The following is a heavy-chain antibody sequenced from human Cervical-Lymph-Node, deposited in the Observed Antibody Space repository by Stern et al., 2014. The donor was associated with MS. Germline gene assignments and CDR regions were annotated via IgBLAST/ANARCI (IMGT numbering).Heavy chain of an antibody. J-gene: IGHJ4*02. Sequence: KYYVDSVKGRFTVSRDNAKNSLFLQMTSLRVEDTAVYYCARELKIGTFFIDNWGQGTLVTVSS. CDR3: ARELKIGTFFIDN. V-gene: IGHV3-7*01. CDR2: K. D-gene: IGHD1-1*01.